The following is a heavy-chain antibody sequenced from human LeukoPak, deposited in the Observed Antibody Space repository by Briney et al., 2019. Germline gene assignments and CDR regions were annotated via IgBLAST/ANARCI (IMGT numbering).Heavy chain of an antibody. CDR2: IYHSGST. D-gene: IGHD3-10*01. CDR3: ASYGSGSYYPFDP. CDR1: GYSMRSGYY. V-gene: IGHV4-38-2*02. J-gene: IGHJ5*02. Sequence: SETLSLTCTVSGYSMRSGYYGGGSRQPPGEGVGWIWSIYHSGSTYYNPSLHSRVTISLDTSNNHFSLKLSSVTAADTAVYYCASYGSGSYYPFDPWGQGTLVTVSS.